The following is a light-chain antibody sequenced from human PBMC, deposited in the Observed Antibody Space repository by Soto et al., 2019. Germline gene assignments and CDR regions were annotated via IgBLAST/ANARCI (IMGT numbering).Light chain of an antibody. CDR1: QSISSW. CDR2: KAS. J-gene: IGKJ1*01. V-gene: IGKV1-5*03. CDR3: QQNNDKWT. Sequence: DIQMTQSPSTLSASVGDRVTITCRASQSISSWLAWYQQKPGKAPKLLIYKASTLQSGVPSRFSGSGSGTEFTLAISSLQPDESETYYCQQNNDKWTFGQGTKVEIK.